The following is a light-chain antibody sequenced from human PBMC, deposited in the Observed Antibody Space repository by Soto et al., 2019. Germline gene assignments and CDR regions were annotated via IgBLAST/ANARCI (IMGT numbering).Light chain of an antibody. J-gene: IGKJ5*01. V-gene: IGKV1-12*01. CDR2: AAS. CDR3: QQAYSFPIT. Sequence: DVQMTQSPSSVSASVGDRVTITCRASQDISSWIAWYQQKQGKAPKFLIHAASSLQSGVPSRFSGSGSGTDFTLTINSLQPEDFVTYYCQQAYSFPITFGQGTRLEIK. CDR1: QDISSW.